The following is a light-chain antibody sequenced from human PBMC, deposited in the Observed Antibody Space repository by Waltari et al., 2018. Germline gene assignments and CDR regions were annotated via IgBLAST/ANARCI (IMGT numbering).Light chain of an antibody. V-gene: IGKV1-33*01. CDR1: QDISNY. J-gene: IGKJ4*01. Sequence: DIQMTQSPSSLSASVGDRVTITCQASQDISNYLNWYQQKPGKAPKLLIYDASNLETGVPSRFSGSGSGTDFTFTISSLQPEDIATYYCRQYDNLPLFFGGGTKVEIK. CDR3: RQYDNLPLF. CDR2: DAS.